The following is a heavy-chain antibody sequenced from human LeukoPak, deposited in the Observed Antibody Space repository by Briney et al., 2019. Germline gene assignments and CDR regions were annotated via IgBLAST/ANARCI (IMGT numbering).Heavy chain of an antibody. CDR3: ANGALNY. V-gene: IGHV3-43*01. D-gene: IGHD3-16*01. CDR1: GFTYDDYT. CDR2: ISWDGGST. J-gene: IGHJ4*02. Sequence: GGSLRLSCAASGFTYDDYTMHWVRQAPGKGLEWVSLISWDGGSTYYADSVKGRFTISRDNSKNTLYLQMNSLRAEDTAVYYCANGALNYWGQGTLVTVSS.